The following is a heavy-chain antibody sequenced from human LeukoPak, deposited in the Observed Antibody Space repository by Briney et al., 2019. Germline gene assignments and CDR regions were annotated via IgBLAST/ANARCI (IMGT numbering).Heavy chain of an antibody. CDR3: ARFGYCSSISCYAL. V-gene: IGHV3-21*01. D-gene: IGHD2-2*01. CDR1: GFTFSSYT. CDR2: ISASGNYI. J-gene: IGHJ4*02. Sequence: EGSLRLSCAASGFTFSSYTMKWVRQAPGKGPEWVSSISASGNYIYYADSVKGRFTISRDSAKSSLYLQMNSLRAEDTAVYYCARFGYCSSISCYALWGQGTLVTVSS.